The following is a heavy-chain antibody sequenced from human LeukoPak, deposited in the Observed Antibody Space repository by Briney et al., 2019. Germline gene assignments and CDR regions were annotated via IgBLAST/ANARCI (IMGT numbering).Heavy chain of an antibody. Sequence: SETLSLTCTVSSGSLSSQYWSWIRQPPGKGLEWIGYIYYRGSTSYNPSLKSRVTISVDTSKNQFSLRLNSVTAADTAVYYCARDIISEYSKSHSHFDPWGQGTLVTVSS. CDR2: IYYRGST. J-gene: IGHJ5*02. CDR3: ARDIISEYSKSHSHFDP. CDR1: SGSLSSQY. V-gene: IGHV4-59*11. D-gene: IGHD5-18*01.